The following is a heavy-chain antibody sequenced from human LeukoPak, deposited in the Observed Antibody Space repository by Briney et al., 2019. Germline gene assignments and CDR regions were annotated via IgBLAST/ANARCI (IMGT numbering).Heavy chain of an antibody. CDR1: GGSISSSTYY. D-gene: IGHD5-18*01. Sequence: SETLSLTCTVSGGSISSSTYYWGWIRQPPGKGLEWIGSIYYSGSTYYNPSLKSRVTISVDTSKNQFSLKLSSVTAADTAVYYCARASRGYSYGGFDYWGQGTLVTVSS. V-gene: IGHV4-39*07. J-gene: IGHJ4*02. CDR3: ARASRGYSYGGFDY. CDR2: IYYSGST.